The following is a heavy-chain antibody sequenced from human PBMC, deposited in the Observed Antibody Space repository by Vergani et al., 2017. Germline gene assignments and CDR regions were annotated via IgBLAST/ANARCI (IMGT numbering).Heavy chain of an antibody. V-gene: IGHV3-7*01. CDR2: IKQDGSEK. CDR3: ARDPPGYCSSTSCYTFDYYYYMDV. J-gene: IGHJ6*03. D-gene: IGHD2-2*02. CDR1: GFTFSSYW. Sequence: EVQLVESGGGLVQPGGSLRLSCAASGFTFSSYWMIWVRQAPGKGLEWVANIKQDGSEKYYVDSVKGRFTISRDNAKNSLYLQMNSLRAEDTAVYYCARDPPGYCSSTSCYTFDYYYYMDVWGKGTTVTVSS.